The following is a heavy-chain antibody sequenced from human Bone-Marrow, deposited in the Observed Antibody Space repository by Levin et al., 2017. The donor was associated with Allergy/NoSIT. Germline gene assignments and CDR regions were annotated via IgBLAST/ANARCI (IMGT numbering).Heavy chain of an antibody. CDR2: IYSGGDT. V-gene: IGHV3-53*01. J-gene: IGHJ4*02. CDR3: ATSPASGY. Sequence: LSLTCAASGFPVSRTYMSWVRQAPGKGLEGVSIIYSGGDTYYTDSVQGRFTISRDNSKNALYRQMNSLRAEDTAVYYCATSPASGYWGQGTLVTVSS. CDR1: GFPVSRTY.